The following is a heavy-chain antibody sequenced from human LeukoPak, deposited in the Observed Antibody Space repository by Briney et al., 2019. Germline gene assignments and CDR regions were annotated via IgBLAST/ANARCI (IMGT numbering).Heavy chain of an antibody. D-gene: IGHD3-10*01. CDR1: GFTFSSYG. J-gene: IGHJ4*02. Sequence: GSLRLSCAASGFTFSSYGMHWVRQPPGKGLEWIGSIYYSGSTYYNPSLKSRVTISVDTSKNQFSLKLSSVTAADTAVYYCASYLQFGELFSDYWGQGTLVTVSS. V-gene: IGHV4-39*07. CDR2: IYYSGST. CDR3: ASYLQFGELFSDY.